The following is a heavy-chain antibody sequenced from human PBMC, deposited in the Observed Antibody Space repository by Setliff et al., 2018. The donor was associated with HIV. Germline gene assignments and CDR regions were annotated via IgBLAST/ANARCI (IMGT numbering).Heavy chain of an antibody. CDR2: INPNSGGT. CDR1: QYTFTGYY. J-gene: IGHJ4*02. Sequence: GASVKVSCKASQYTFTGYYMHWVRQAPGQGLEWMGRINPNSGGTDYSQRFQGRVTMTRDLSISTAYMELSSLRSDDTAVYFCGRANIVGATGPDYWGQGTLVTVPQ. D-gene: IGHD1-26*01. V-gene: IGHV1-2*06. CDR3: GRANIVGATGPDY.